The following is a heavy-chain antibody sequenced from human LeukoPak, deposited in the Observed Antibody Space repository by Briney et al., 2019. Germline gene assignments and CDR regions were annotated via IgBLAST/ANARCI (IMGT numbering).Heavy chain of an antibody. D-gene: IGHD5-18*01. CDR2: VLYSENT. V-gene: IGHV4-39*07. Sequence: SETLSLTCTVSGGSISSSSYYWGWIRQPPGKGLEWIGSVLYSENTHYSPSLTSRVIISVDTSKNQFSLKLSSVTAADTAVYYCARAGYSYGYSWYYYYMDVWGKGATVTVSS. J-gene: IGHJ6*03. CDR1: GGSISSSSYY. CDR3: ARAGYSYGYSWYYYYMDV.